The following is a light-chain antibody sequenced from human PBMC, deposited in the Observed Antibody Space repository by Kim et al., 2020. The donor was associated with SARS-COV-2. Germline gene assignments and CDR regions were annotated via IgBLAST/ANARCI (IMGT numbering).Light chain of an antibody. CDR1: NIGPHYV. V-gene: IGLV1-40*01. Sequence: GAPWETVATSCTGSNIGPHYVVHWYQQLPESAPKLLIYGGIHRPSGAPDRFSGYRCGTSASLAITELRGEEEADYCCQTDDSGHVVFGGGTQLTVL. CDR2: GGI. CDR3: QTDDSGHVV. J-gene: IGLJ2*01.